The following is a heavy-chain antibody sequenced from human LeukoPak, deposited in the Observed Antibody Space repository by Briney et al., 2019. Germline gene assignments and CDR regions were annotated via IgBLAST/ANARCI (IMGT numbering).Heavy chain of an antibody. Sequence: GGSLRLSCAASGFTFSSYGMHWVRQAPGKGLEWVAFIRYDGNNKYYADSVNGRFTVSRDNSKNTLYLQMNSLRAEDTAVYYCVKDSTHFRVWDSYDTAGLNYWGQGTLVTVSS. CDR3: VKDSTHFRVWDSYDTAGLNY. D-gene: IGHD3-22*01. CDR1: GFTFSSYG. V-gene: IGHV3-30*02. J-gene: IGHJ4*02. CDR2: IRYDGNNK.